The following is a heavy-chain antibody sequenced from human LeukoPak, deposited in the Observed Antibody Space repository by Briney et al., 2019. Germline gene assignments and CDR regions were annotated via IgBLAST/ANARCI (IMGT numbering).Heavy chain of an antibody. CDR3: ARSAKAAGYSLNN. J-gene: IGHJ4*02. CDR1: GGSISSYY. CDR2: IYTSGST. Sequence: PSETLSLTCTVSGGSISSYYWSWLRQPAGKGLEWIGRIYTSGSTNYNPSLKSRVTMPVDTSKNQFSLKLSSVTAADTAVYYCARSAKAAGYSLNNWGQGTLVTVSS. V-gene: IGHV4-4*07. D-gene: IGHD5-18*01.